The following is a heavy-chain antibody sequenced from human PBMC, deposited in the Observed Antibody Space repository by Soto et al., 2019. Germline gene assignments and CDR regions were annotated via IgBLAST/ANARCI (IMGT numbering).Heavy chain of an antibody. CDR3: AREGSEGYGSGSYHRDYYYYYMDV. Sequence: SQTLSLTCAISGDSVSSNSAAWNWIRQSPSGGLEWLGRTYYRSRWYNDYAVSVRSRITINPDTSKNQFSLKLSSVTAAGTAVYYCAREGSEGYGSGSYHRDYYYYYMDVWGKGTTVTVSS. CDR1: GDSVSSNSAA. J-gene: IGHJ6*03. D-gene: IGHD3-10*01. V-gene: IGHV6-1*01. CDR2: TYYRSRWYN.